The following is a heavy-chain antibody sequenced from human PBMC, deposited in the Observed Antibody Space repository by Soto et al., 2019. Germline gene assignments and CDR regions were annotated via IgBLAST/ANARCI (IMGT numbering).Heavy chain of an antibody. V-gene: IGHV3-30-3*02. D-gene: IGHD2-2*02. CDR2: IAPDGSQI. CDR3: ATDIHATWLLNS. CDR1: GFGFGGKT. Sequence: QPGGSLRLSCAASGFGFGGKTMYWVRQAPGRGLEWVSLIAPDGSQIYYADSVKGRFTISRDNSKNTLYLQMDSLRAEDTSLYLCATDIHATWLLNSWGQGTLVTVSS. J-gene: IGHJ5*02.